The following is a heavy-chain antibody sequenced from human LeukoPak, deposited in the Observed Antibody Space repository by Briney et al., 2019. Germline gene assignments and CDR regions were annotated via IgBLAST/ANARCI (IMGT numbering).Heavy chain of an antibody. J-gene: IGHJ3*02. V-gene: IGHV3-23*01. Sequence: PGGSLRLSCAPSGFTFSSYALSWVRQPPGKGLEWISTIGGYRHSTYYADSVTGRFTISRDTSKNTLFMQMNSLRADDTAVYYCAKEGRGYDSSGFFYYSHALDIWGQGTMVTVSS. CDR2: IGGYRHST. CDR1: GFTFSSYA. CDR3: AKEGRGYDSSGFFYYSHALDI. D-gene: IGHD3-22*01.